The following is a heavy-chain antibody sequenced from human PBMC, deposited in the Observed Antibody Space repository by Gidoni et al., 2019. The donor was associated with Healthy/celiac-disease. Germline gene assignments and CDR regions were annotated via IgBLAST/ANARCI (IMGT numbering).Heavy chain of an antibody. CDR1: GFTFSSYA. J-gene: IGHJ4*02. CDR3: AKDKGSGCSGGSCYPTHY. V-gene: IGHV3-23*01. CDR2: ISGSGGST. Sequence: EVQLLESGGGLVQPGGSLRLSCAASGFTFSSYAMSWVRQAPGKGLEWVSAISGSGGSTYYADSVKGRFTISRDNSKNTLYLQMNSLRAEDTAVYYCAKDKGSGCSGGSCYPTHYWGQGTLVTVSS. D-gene: IGHD2-15*01.